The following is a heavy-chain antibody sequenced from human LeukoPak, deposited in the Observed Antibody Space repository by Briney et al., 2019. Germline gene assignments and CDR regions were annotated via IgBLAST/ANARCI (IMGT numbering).Heavy chain of an antibody. CDR2: IYYSGST. CDR3: ATLRMGAKGAWTFDP. V-gene: IGHV4-39*07. Sequence: PSETLSLTCTVSGGSISSSSYYWGWIRQPPGKGLEWIGYIYYSGSTYYNPSLKSRVTISVDTSKNQFSLKLSSVTAADTAVYYCATLRMGAKGAWTFDPWGQGTLVTVSS. D-gene: IGHD1-26*01. CDR1: GGSISSSSYY. J-gene: IGHJ5*02.